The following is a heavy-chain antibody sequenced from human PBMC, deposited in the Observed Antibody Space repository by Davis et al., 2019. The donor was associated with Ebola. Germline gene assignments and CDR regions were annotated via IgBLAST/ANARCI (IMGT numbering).Heavy chain of an antibody. Sequence: MPSETLSLTCAVSGGSISSSNWWSWVRQPPGKGLEWIGEIYHSGSTNYNPSLKSRVTISVDKSKNQFSLKLSSVTAADTAVYYCARDRRDYDILTGYYDYGMDVWGQGTLVTVSS. J-gene: IGHJ6*02. D-gene: IGHD3-9*01. CDR1: GGSISSSNW. V-gene: IGHV4-4*02. CDR2: IYHSGST. CDR3: ARDRRDYDILTGYYDYGMDV.